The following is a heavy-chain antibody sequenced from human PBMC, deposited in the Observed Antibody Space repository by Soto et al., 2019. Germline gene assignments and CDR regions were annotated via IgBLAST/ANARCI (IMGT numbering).Heavy chain of an antibody. CDR1: GFTFSTHD. D-gene: IGHD3-22*01. Sequence: EVQLVESGGGLVQPGGSLRLSCAASGFTFSTHDMHWVRQATGKGLEWVSAIGTAGDTYYPDSVKGRFAISRENAKNSLYLQVNSLRVGDTAVYYCARGPWPRGYSSGFYYYFDYWGQGTLVTVSS. CDR2: IGTAGDT. CDR3: ARGPWPRGYSSGFYYYFDY. J-gene: IGHJ4*02. V-gene: IGHV3-13*04.